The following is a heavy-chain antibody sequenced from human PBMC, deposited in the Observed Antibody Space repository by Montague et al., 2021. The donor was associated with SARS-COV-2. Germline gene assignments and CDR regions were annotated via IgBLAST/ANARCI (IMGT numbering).Heavy chain of an antibody. V-gene: IGHV6-1*01. D-gene: IGHD1-14*01. CDR3: TQERGPGRTTWHYFDY. CDR1: GDSVSSNIAA. J-gene: IGHJ4*02. CDR2: TYYRYKWYN. Sequence: CAISGDSVSSNIAAWDWLRQEPSRGLEWVGRTYYRYKWYNDYAVSVRSRITISPDTSKNQFSLQLNSVTPEDTAVYYCTQERGPGRTTWHYFDYWGQGTLVTVSS.